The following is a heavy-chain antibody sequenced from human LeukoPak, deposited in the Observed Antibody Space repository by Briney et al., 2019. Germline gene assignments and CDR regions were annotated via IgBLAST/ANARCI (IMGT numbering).Heavy chain of an antibody. CDR2: IYYSGST. D-gene: IGHD2-15*01. CDR3: ARGRLLSKYCSGGSCYMTKTRPYYMDV. Sequence: PSETLSLTCTVSGGSISSNTHFWGWIRQPPGKGLEWIGTIYYSGSTYYNPSLKSRVTISVDTSKNQFSLKLSSVTAADTAVYYCARGRLLSKYCSGGSCYMTKTRPYYMDVWGKGTTVTVSS. J-gene: IGHJ6*03. CDR1: GGSISSNTHF. V-gene: IGHV4-39*01.